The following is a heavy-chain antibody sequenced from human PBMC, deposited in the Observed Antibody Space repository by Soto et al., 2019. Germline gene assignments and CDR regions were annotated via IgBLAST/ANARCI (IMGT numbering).Heavy chain of an antibody. D-gene: IGHD2-15*01. Sequence: GESLKISCKGSGYSFTSYWIGWVRQMPGKGLEWMGIIYPGDSDTRYSPSFQGQVTISADKSISTAYLQWSSLKASDTAMYYCARHNVDCSGGSCYTIDAFDIWGQGTMVTVSS. J-gene: IGHJ3*02. V-gene: IGHV5-51*01. CDR1: GYSFTSYW. CDR2: IYPGDSDT. CDR3: ARHNVDCSGGSCYTIDAFDI.